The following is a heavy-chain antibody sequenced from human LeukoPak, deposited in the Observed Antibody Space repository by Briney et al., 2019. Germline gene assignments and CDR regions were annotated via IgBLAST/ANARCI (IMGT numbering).Heavy chain of an antibody. V-gene: IGHV4-4*07. D-gene: IGHD3-16*01. Sequence: SETLSLTCTVSGGSISSYYWSWIRQPAGKGLEWIGRIYTSGSTNYNPSLKSRVTISLDTSTNQVSLKLSSVTAADTAVYYCARHRFGHLFDSWGQGTLVIVSS. J-gene: IGHJ4*02. CDR2: IYTSGST. CDR3: ARHRFGHLFDS. CDR1: GGSISSYY.